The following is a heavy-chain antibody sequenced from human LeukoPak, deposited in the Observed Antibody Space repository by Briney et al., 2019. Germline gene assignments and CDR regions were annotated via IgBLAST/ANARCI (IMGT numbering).Heavy chain of an antibody. CDR3: ARRIQENRMTTANNWFDP. CDR2: IYYSGST. CDR1: GGSISDSY. V-gene: IGHV4-59*08. D-gene: IGHD4-17*01. Sequence: SETLSLTCTVSGGSISDSYWGWIRHPPGKGLEWIGYIYYSGSTKYNPSLMSRVTISIDTSKNQFSLKLSSVSAADSAVYYCARRIQENRMTTANNWFDPWGQGTMVTVSS. J-gene: IGHJ5*02.